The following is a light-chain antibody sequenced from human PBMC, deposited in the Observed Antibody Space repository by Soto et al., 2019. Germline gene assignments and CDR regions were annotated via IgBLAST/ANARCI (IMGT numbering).Light chain of an antibody. CDR1: RNIRIY. J-gene: IGKJ5*01. Sequence: DIQMTQSASSLSASLGDRVTITCRASRNIRIYLNWYQQRTGKTPNLLVYAASNLRSGVPSRFSGSGYGTDYNLTISSLQPEDFATYYCQQYDSYPITFGQGTRLEIK. V-gene: IGKV1-16*01. CDR3: QQYDSYPIT. CDR2: AAS.